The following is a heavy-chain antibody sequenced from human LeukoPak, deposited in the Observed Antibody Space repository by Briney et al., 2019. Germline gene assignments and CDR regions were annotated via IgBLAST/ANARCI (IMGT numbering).Heavy chain of an antibody. D-gene: IGHD6-13*01. CDR1: GGSISSSTYY. CDR3: AREAGSAPFDP. Sequence: SETLSLTCTVSGGSISSSTYYWGWVRQPPGKGLEWIGSIYYTGSTYYNPSLKSRVTISVDTSKNQFSLKLSSVTAADTAVYYCAREAGSAPFDPWGQGTLVTVSS. CDR2: IYYTGST. V-gene: IGHV4-39*02. J-gene: IGHJ5*02.